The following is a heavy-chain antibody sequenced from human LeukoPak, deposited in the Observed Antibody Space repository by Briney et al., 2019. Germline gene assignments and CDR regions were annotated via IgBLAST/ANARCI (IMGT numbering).Heavy chain of an antibody. CDR1: SGATISYY. CDR2: IYYTGST. CDR3: ARWGSIAVARFDY. D-gene: IGHD3-16*01. Sequence: SETMSLTSTTASGATISYYWSCMLQPPRREGEGIRSIYYTGSTTYKPSLTSRVNISVGTSKTQFSLHLTSVTAADTAVYYCARWGSIAVARFDYCGQGTLVTVSS. V-gene: IGHV4-59*01. J-gene: IGHJ4*02.